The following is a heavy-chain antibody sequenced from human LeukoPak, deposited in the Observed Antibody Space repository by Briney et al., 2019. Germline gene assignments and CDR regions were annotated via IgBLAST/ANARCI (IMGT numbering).Heavy chain of an antibody. Sequence: ASVKVSCKASGYTFTSYGISWVRQAPGQGLEWMGWISGYNGNTNYAQNLQGRVTMTTDTSTSTVYMELRSLRSEDTAVYYCARDNDSRDPPHFDYWGQGTLVTVSS. CDR2: ISGYNGNT. CDR3: ARDNDSRDPPHFDY. CDR1: GYTFTSYG. V-gene: IGHV1-18*01. J-gene: IGHJ4*02. D-gene: IGHD3-16*01.